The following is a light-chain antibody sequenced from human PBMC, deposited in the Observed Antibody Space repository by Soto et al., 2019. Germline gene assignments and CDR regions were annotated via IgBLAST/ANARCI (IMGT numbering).Light chain of an antibody. J-gene: IGKJ1*01. CDR1: QSVARRY. CDR2: DAS. V-gene: IGKV3-20*01. Sequence: VLTQSPGTLSLSPGESATLSCRASQSVARRYLAWYQQKPGQAPRLVMYDASRRATGIPDRFSGSGSGPDFTLTISRLEPEDSAVYYCQHCASSFWAFGQGTKVEIK. CDR3: QHCASSFWA.